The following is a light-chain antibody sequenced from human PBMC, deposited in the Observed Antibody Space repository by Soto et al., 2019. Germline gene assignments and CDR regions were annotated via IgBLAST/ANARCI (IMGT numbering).Light chain of an antibody. CDR2: AAS. Sequence: DIQMTQSPSSLSASVGDRVSITCRASQGIYNYLAWYQKKPGKPPKPLISAASTLHSGVPSRFSGSGSGTDFTLTISSLQPEEVATYYCQKYNSVPFTFGPGTTVDIK. CDR3: QKYNSVPFT. CDR1: QGIYNY. J-gene: IGKJ3*01. V-gene: IGKV1-27*01.